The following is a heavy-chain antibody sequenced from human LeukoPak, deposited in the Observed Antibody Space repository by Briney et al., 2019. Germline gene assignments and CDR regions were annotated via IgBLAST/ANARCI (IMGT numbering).Heavy chain of an antibody. D-gene: IGHD5-24*01. CDR3: AREGDGYNSPFDY. CDR2: ISSSSSYI. Sequence: GGSLRLSCAASGFTFSSYSMNWVRQAPGKGLEWVSSISSSSSYIYYADSVKGRFTISRDNAKNSLYLQMNSLRAEDTAVYYCAREGDGYNSPFDYWAREPWPPSPQ. CDR1: GFTFSSYS. V-gene: IGHV3-21*01. J-gene: IGHJ4*02.